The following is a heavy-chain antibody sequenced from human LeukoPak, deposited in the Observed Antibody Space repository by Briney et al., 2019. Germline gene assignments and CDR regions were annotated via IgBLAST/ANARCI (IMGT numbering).Heavy chain of an antibody. J-gene: IGHJ4*02. CDR3: ARTPHYYYDSSGPFDS. Sequence: GGSLRLSCAASGFTVSSNYMSWVRQAPGKGLEWVSVIYSGGSTYYADSVKARFTISRDNSKNTLYLQMNSLRVEDTAVYYCARTPHYYYDSSGPFDSWGQGTLVTVSS. D-gene: IGHD3-22*01. CDR1: GFTVSSNY. CDR2: IYSGGST. V-gene: IGHV3-53*01.